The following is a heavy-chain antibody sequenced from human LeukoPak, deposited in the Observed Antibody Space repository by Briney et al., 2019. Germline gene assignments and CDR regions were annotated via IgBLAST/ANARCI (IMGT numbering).Heavy chain of an antibody. CDR3: ARGEGVNYRYSGFGYFNAVDY. D-gene: IGHD3-16*02. V-gene: IGHV1-18*01. CDR2: ISAYNGNT. Sequence: ASVKVSCKASGYTFTSYGISWVRQAPGQGLEWMGWISAYNGNTNYAQKLQGRVTMTTDTSTSTAYMQLSRLRSDDTAVYYCARGEGVNYRYSGFGYFNAVDYWGQGTLVTVSS. J-gene: IGHJ4*02. CDR1: GYTFTSYG.